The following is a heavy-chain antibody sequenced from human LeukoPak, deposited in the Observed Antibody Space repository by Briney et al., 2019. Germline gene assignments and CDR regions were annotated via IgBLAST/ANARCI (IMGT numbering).Heavy chain of an antibody. Sequence: SGGSLRLSCAASGFTFSRYWMSWVRQAPGKGQEWVANIKQDGSEKYYVDFVKGRFTISRDNAKNSLHLQMNSLRAEDTAVYYCARGGYCSSSSCYLDHWGQGTLVTVSS. CDR3: ARGGYCSSSSCYLDH. CDR2: IKQDGSEK. V-gene: IGHV3-7*01. D-gene: IGHD2-2*01. CDR1: GFTFSRYW. J-gene: IGHJ4*02.